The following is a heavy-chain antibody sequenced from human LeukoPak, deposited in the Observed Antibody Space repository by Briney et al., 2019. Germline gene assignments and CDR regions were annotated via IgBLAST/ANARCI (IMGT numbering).Heavy chain of an antibody. J-gene: IGHJ3*02. V-gene: IGHV4-59*01. D-gene: IGHD5-18*01. CDR2: MYYSGGT. CDR1: GGSISSYY. Sequence: PSETLSLTCTVSGGSISSYYWSWIRQPPGKGLEWIGYMYYSGGTNYNSSLKSRVTISVDTSKNQFSLKLSSVTAADTAVYYCARERGYSYGYAFDIWGQGTMVTVSS. CDR3: ARERGYSYGYAFDI.